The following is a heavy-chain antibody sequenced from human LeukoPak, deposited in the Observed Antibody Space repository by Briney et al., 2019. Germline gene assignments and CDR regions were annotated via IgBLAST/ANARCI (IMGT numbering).Heavy chain of an antibody. CDR3: ARDNYGSGSYYINWFDP. D-gene: IGHD3-10*01. V-gene: IGHV3-11*01. Sequence: PGGSLRLSCAASGFTFSDNYMSWIRQAPGKGLEWVSYISSSGSTIHYADSVKGRFTISRDNAKNSLYLQMNSLRAEDTAVYYCARDNYGSGSYYINWFDPWGQGTLVTVSS. CDR1: GFTFSDNY. CDR2: ISSSGSTI. J-gene: IGHJ5*02.